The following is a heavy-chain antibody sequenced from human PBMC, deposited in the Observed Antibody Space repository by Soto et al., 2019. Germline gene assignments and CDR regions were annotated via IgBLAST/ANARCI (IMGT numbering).Heavy chain of an antibody. Sequence: GGSLRLSCAASGFTFSSYAMHWVRQAPGKGLEWVAVISYDGSNKYYADSVKGRFTISRDNSKNTLYLQMNSLRAEDTAVYYCAREEGKWSHFDYWGQGTLVTVSS. CDR2: ISYDGSNK. J-gene: IGHJ4*02. D-gene: IGHD2-15*01. CDR1: GFTFSSYA. V-gene: IGHV3-30-3*01. CDR3: AREEGKWSHFDY.